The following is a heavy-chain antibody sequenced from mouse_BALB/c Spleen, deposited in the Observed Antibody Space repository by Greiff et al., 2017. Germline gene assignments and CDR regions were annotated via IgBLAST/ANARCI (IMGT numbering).Heavy chain of an antibody. V-gene: IGHV3-2*02. CDR2: ISYSGST. J-gene: IGHJ3*01. CDR1: GYSITSDYA. Sequence: EVMLVESGPGLVKPSQSLSLTCTVTGYSITSDYAWNWIRQFPGNKLEWMGYISYSGSTSYNPSLKSRISITRDTSKNQFFLQLNSVTTEDTATYYCARHYYRYDWFAYWGQGTLVTVSA. D-gene: IGHD2-14*01. CDR3: ARHYYRYDWFAY.